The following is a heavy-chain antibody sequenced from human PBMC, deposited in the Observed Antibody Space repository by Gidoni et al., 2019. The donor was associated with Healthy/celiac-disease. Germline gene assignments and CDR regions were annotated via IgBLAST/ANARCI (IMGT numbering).Heavy chain of an antibody. D-gene: IGHD3-22*01. Sequence: EVQLVESGGGLVQPGGSLRLSCAASGFTFSSYWISWVRQAPGKGLEWVANIKQDGSEKYYVDSVKGRFTISRDNAKNSLYLQMNSLRAEDTAVYYCARNDVTYYYDSSGYYTPNHPHADAFDIWGQGTMVTVSS. CDR2: IKQDGSEK. V-gene: IGHV3-7*05. CDR3: ARNDVTYYYDSSGYYTPNHPHADAFDI. CDR1: GFTFSSYW. J-gene: IGHJ3*02.